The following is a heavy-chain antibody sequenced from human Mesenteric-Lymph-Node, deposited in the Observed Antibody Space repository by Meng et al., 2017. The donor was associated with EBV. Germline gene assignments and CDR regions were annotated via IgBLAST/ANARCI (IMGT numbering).Heavy chain of an antibody. V-gene: IGHV1-69*01. J-gene: IGHJ4*02. D-gene: IGHD2-15*01. CDR2: IIPIFGTA. Sequence: QVQRVQSGAEVNKPGSSVKVSCKASGGTFSSYAISWVRQAPGQGLEWMGGIIPIFGTANYAQKFQGRVTITADESTSTAYMELSSLSSDDTAIYYCATDDCNGGTCYSCDYWGQGTLVTVSS. CDR3: ATDDCNGGTCYSCDY. CDR1: GGTFSSYA.